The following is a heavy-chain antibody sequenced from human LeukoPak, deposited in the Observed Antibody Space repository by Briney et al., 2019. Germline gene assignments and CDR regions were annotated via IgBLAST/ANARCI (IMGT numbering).Heavy chain of an antibody. CDR3: ARCTGGDCGGAFDI. CDR1: GNTFTNYD. Sequence: ASVNVSCKTSGNTFTNYDINWLRQATGQGLEWMGWMNPNTGNADSAQKFQGRVTMTRNISISTAYMELSSLRFEDTAVYYCARCTGGDCGGAFDIWGQGTMVTVSS. V-gene: IGHV1-8*01. CDR2: MNPNTGNA. J-gene: IGHJ3*02. D-gene: IGHD2-21*02.